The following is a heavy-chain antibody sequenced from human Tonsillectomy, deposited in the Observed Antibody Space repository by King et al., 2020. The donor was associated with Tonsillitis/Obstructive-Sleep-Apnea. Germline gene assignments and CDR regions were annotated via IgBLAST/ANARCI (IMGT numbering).Heavy chain of an antibody. D-gene: IGHD3-22*01. J-gene: IGHJ4*02. CDR3: ARDSMSNYYDSSGYYTFDY. V-gene: IGHV1-18*01. Sequence: QLVQSGAEVKKPGASVKVSCKASGYTFTSYGISWVRQAPGQGLEWMGWISPYNGDTNYAQKLQGRVTMTTGTSTSTAYMELRSLRSDDTAVYYCARDSMSNYYDSSGYYTFDYWGQGTLVTVSS. CDR1: GYTFTSYG. CDR2: ISPYNGDT.